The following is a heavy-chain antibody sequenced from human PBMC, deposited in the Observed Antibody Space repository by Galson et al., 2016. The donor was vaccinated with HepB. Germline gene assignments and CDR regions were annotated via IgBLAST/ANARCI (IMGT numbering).Heavy chain of an antibody. V-gene: IGHV3-20*04. J-gene: IGHJ4*02. Sequence: SLRLSCAASGFRFDYIGMGWLRQAPGKGLEWVSGINWSGDTTGYADSVKGRFTISRDNAKRSLYLQMNSLRAEDTAMYYCVELSVVWGQGTLVTVSS. CDR3: VELSVV. D-gene: IGHD1-7*01. CDR1: GFRFDYIG. CDR2: INWSGDTT.